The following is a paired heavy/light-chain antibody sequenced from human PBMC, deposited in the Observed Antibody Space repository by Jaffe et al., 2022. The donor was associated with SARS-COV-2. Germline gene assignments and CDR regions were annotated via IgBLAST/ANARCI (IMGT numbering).Light chain of an antibody. CDR3: SSYTRRDTLV. J-gene: IGLJ1*01. Sequence: QSALTQPASVSGSPGQSITISCSGTSSDVGFYDYVSWYQQHSSKAPKLMIYDVSNRPSGVSSRFSGSKSGNTASLTISGLQADDEADYYCSSYTRRDTLVFGNGTKVTVL. CDR2: DVS. V-gene: IGLV2-14*03. CDR1: SSDVGFYDY.
Heavy chain of an antibody. V-gene: IGHV4-59*01. J-gene: IGHJ6*03. CDR1: GGSISSDY. D-gene: IGHD3-10*01. CDR2: INYSGNI. CDR3: ARVSGTYYNVGRYYYYYHMDV. Sequence: QVQLQESGPGLVKPSETLSLTCTVSGGSISSDYWTWVRQPPGKGLEWIGYINYSGNINNNPSLKSRVTISIDTSKNQFSLKLISLTASDTSVYYCARVSGTYYNVGRYYYYYHMDVWGKGTTVTVSS.